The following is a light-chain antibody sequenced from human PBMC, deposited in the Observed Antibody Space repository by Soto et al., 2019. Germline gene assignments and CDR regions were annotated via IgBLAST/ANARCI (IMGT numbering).Light chain of an antibody. CDR1: QSVSSSY. J-gene: IGKJ2*01. CDR2: GAS. Sequence: EIVLTQSPGTLSLSPGERATLSCRASQSVSSSYLAWYQQNPGQAPRLLIYGASSRATGIPDRFSGSGSGTDFTLPISRLEPEDFAVYYCQQYGSSPYTFGQGTKLEIK. CDR3: QQYGSSPYT. V-gene: IGKV3-20*01.